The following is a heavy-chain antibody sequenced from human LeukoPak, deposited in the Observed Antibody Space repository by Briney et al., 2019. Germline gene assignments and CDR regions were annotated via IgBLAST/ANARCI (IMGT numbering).Heavy chain of an antibody. CDR3: ARARPYDFWSGYYDY. J-gene: IGHJ4*02. V-gene: IGHV4-34*01. D-gene: IGHD3-3*01. CDR1: GGSFSGYY. Sequence: PSETLSLTCAVYGGSFSGYYWSWTRQPPGKGLEWIGEINHSGSTNYNPSLKSRVTISVDTSKNQFSLKLSSVTAADTAVYYCARARPYDFWSGYYDYWGQGTLVTVSS. CDR2: INHSGST.